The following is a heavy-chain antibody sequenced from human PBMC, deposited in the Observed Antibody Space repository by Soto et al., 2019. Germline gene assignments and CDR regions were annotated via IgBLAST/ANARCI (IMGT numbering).Heavy chain of an antibody. D-gene: IGHD3-16*01. CDR3: ARDGNGQRGRQQ. J-gene: IGHJ4*02. CDR2: IYSGGSI. V-gene: IGHV3-53*02. Sequence: VQLVESGGGLIQAGGSLRLSCAVSGFTVSNNFMMWVRQAPGKGLEWVSLIYSGGSISYADSVKGRFTISRDGSMNMLYLQMSSLTAEDTAVYYCARDGNGQRGRQQWGQGTLVTVSS. CDR1: GFTVSNNF.